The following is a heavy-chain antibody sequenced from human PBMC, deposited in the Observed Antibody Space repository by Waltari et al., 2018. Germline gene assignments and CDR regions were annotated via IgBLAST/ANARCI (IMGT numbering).Heavy chain of an antibody. CDR1: KYSIPSRFY. CDR2: INHSGSA. D-gene: IGHD1-26*01. Sequence: QVQLQESGPGLVKPSETLSLTCAVSKYSIPSRFYWGWIRLSPGKGLEWMGSINHSGSADYNPSLKSRVTISVDTSKNHFALKVTSVIAADTAVYYCVRVSGYFDVWGQGILVTVSS. V-gene: IGHV4-38-2*01. CDR3: VRVSGYFDV. J-gene: IGHJ4*02.